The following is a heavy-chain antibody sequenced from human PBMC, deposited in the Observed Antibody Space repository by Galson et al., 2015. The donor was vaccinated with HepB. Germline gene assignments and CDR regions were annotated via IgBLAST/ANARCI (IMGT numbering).Heavy chain of an antibody. CDR3: ARHGGYSYGGPFGYYGMDV. CDR1: GYSFTSYW. V-gene: IGHV5-10-1*01. D-gene: IGHD5-18*01. CDR2: IDPSDSYT. Sequence: QSGAEVKKPGESLRISCKGSGYSFTSYWISWVRQMPGKGLEWMGRIDPSDSYTNYSPSFQGHVTISADKSISTAYLQWSSLKASDTAMYYCARHGGYSYGGPFGYYGMDVWGQGTTVTVSS. J-gene: IGHJ6*02.